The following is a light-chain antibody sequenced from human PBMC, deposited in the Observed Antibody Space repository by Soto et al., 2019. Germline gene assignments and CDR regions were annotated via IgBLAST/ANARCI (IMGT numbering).Light chain of an antibody. CDR1: QSISSY. V-gene: IGKV1-39*01. Sequence: IQRTQSPSSLSASVGDRVTITCRASQSISSYLNWYQQKPGKAPKLLIYAASSLQSGVPSRFSGSGSGTDFTLTISSLQPEDSATYYCQQSYRTPWTFGQGTNV. J-gene: IGKJ1*01. CDR2: AAS. CDR3: QQSYRTPWT.